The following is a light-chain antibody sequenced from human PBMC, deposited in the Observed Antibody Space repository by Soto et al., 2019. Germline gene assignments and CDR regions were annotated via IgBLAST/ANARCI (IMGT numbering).Light chain of an antibody. Sequence: DLQMTQFPSALSASLGDSVTITCRASQSISMWLAWYQQKPGKAPRILIYADSNLESGAPSSFSGSGSGTEFTLTISRLHPVEFETYHCQQNNSYWTFGQGTKVDIK. CDR2: ADS. CDR1: QSISMW. J-gene: IGKJ1*01. CDR3: QQNNSYWT. V-gene: IGKV1-5*01.